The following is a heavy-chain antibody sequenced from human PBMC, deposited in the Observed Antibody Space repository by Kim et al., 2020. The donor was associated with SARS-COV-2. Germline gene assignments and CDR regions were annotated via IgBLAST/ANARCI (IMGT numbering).Heavy chain of an antibody. J-gene: IGHJ3*02. CDR1: GFTFSSYG. V-gene: IGHV3-33*08. Sequence: GGSLRLSCAASGFTFSSYGMHWVRQAPGKGLEWVAVIWYDGSNKYYADSVKGRFTISRDNSKNTLYLQMNSLRAEDTAVYYCARETHDSSGYYKEWSFGPDAFDIWGQGTMVTVSS. CDR2: IWYDGSNK. CDR3: ARETHDSSGYYKEWSFGPDAFDI. D-gene: IGHD3-22*01.